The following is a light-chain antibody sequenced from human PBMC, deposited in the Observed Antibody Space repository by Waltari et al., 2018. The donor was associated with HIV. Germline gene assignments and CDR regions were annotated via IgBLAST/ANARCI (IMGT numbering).Light chain of an antibody. V-gene: IGLV2-8*01. Sequence: QSALTQPPSASGSPEQSVTISCTGTNSDVGGYNDVSWYQQRPGNAPKLMLFDVIKRPSGVPVRVSASKSGNTACLTVCGVQADDEADYYCGSFVGSNSHYAFGTGTKVTVL. J-gene: IGLJ1*01. CDR1: NSDVGGYND. CDR2: DVI. CDR3: GSFVGSNSHYA.